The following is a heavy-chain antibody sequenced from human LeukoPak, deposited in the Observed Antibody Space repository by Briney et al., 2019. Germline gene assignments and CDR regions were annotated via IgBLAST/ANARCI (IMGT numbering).Heavy chain of an antibody. D-gene: IGHD6-13*01. V-gene: IGHV3-7*02. J-gene: IGHJ5*02. CDR2: IKKDGSEK. Sequence: GGSLRLSCAASGFSFSTYWMSWVRQAPGKGLEWVANIKKDGSEKYYVDSVKGRFTISRDNAKSSLYLQMNSLRAEDTAVYSCARGVAENGNPNYFDPWGRGTLVTVSS. CDR3: ARGVAENGNPNYFDP. CDR1: GFSFSTYW.